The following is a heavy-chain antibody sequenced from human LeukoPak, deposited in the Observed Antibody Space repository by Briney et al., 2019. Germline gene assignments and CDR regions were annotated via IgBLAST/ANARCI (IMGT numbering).Heavy chain of an antibody. D-gene: IGHD1-1*01. J-gene: IGHJ4*02. CDR1: AGSVSRDSYY. Sequence: SETLSLTCTVSAGSVSRDSYYWSWIRQPPGKGLEWIGYIYYSGSTNYNPSLKSRVTISVDTSKNQVSLKLSSVTAADAAVYYCATRPSGSDRFLPYSDYWGQGTLVTVSS. CDR3: ATRPSGSDRFLPYSDY. CDR2: IYYSGST. V-gene: IGHV4-61*01.